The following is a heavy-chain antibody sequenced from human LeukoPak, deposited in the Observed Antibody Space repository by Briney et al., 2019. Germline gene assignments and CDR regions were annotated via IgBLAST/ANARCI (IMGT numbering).Heavy chain of an antibody. CDR3: AKDQWDIVMVQCYLDY. Sequence: HPGGSLRLSCAASGFSFSSYGMHWVRQAPGKGLEWGQLIYFDGRNKYYGDSVKGRFTISRDSSKNTLYLQMNSLRADDTAVYYCAKDQWDIVMVQCYLDYWGQGTLVTVTS. J-gene: IGHJ4*02. D-gene: IGHD2-15*01. CDR2: IYFDGRNK. CDR1: GFSFSSYG. V-gene: IGHV3-30*18.